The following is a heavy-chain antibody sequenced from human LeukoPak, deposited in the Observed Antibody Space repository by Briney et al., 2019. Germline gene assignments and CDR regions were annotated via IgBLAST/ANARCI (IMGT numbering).Heavy chain of an antibody. J-gene: IGHJ3*02. CDR2: IYTSGST. CDR3: AGGRDGYNIGAFDI. D-gene: IGHD5-24*01. V-gene: IGHV4-4*07. Sequence: PSETLSLTCTVSGGSISSYYWSWIRQPTGKGLDWIGRIYTSGSTNNPSLKSRVTLSVDTSKNQFSLKLSSVTAADTAVYYCAGGRDGYNIGAFDIWGQGTMVTVSS. CDR1: GGSISSYY.